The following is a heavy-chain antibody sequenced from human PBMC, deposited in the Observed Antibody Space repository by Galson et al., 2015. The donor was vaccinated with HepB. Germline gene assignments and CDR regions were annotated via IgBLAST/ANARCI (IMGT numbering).Heavy chain of an antibody. CDR3: AREPPPYDSSGAYFDY. CDR2: IIPIFGTA. Sequence: SVKVSCKASGGTFSSYAISWVRQAPGQGLEWMGGIIPIFGTANYAQKFQGRVTITADESTSTAYMELSSLRSEDTAVYYCAREPPPYDSSGAYFDYWGQGTLVTVSS. CDR1: GGTFSSYA. D-gene: IGHD3-22*01. J-gene: IGHJ4*02. V-gene: IGHV1-69*13.